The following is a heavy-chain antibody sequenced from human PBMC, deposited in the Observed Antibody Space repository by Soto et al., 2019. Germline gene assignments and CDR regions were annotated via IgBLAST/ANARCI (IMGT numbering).Heavy chain of an antibody. D-gene: IGHD5-18*01. CDR3: AREGVPYSYARNWFDP. J-gene: IGHJ5*02. CDR1: GGTFSSYA. Sequence: AASVKVSCKASGGTFSSYAISWVRQAPGQGLEWMGGIIPIFGTANYAQTFQGRVTITADESTSTAYMELSSLRSEDTAVYYCAREGVPYSYARNWFDPWGQGTLVTVSS. CDR2: IIPIFGTA. V-gene: IGHV1-69*13.